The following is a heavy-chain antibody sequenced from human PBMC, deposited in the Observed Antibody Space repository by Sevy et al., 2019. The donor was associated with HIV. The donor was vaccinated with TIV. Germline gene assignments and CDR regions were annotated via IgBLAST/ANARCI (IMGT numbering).Heavy chain of an antibody. Sequence: GGSLRLSCAASGFTFSDYYMSWIRQAPGKGLEWVSYISSSGSTIYYADSVKGRFTISRDNAKNSLYLQMNSLRAEDTAVYYCARDFIVGIQLWQAVIDYWGQGTLVTVSS. J-gene: IGHJ4*02. D-gene: IGHD5-18*01. CDR1: GFTFSDYY. CDR2: ISSSGSTI. CDR3: ARDFIVGIQLWQAVIDY. V-gene: IGHV3-11*01.